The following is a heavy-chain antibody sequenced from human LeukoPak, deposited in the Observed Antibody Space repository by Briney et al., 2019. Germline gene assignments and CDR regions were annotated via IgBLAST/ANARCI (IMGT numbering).Heavy chain of an antibody. CDR3: ARARQGWWLDY. CDR1: GFTFSSYT. D-gene: IGHD2-15*01. Sequence: QPGGSLRVSCEASGFTFSSYTMSWVRQAPGKGLEWVSYISTTSNTIYYADSVKGRFTISRDNAKNSLSLHVNSLSDEDTAGDYCARARQGWWLDYWGQGTLVTVSS. CDR2: ISTTSNTI. V-gene: IGHV3-48*02. J-gene: IGHJ4*02.